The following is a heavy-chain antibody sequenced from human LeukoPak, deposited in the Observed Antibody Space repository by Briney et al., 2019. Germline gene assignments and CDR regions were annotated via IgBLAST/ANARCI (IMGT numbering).Heavy chain of an antibody. J-gene: IGHJ4*02. V-gene: IGHV3-7*01. Sequence: GGSLRLSCAASGFTFSDYYMSWIRQAPGKGLEWVANIIQDGSEKYYVDSVKGRFTISRDNAKNSLYLQMNSLRAEDTAVYYCARSGYSYGYFIDWGQGTLVTVSS. CDR1: GFTFSDYY. CDR3: ARSGYSYGYFID. D-gene: IGHD5-18*01. CDR2: IIQDGSEK.